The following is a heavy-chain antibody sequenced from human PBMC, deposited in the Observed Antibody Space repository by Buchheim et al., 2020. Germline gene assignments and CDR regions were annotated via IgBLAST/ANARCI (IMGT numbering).Heavy chain of an antibody. Sequence: EVQLVESGGGLVQPGGSLRLSCAASGFTFSSYEMNWVRQAPGKGLEWVSYISSSGSTIYYADSVKGRFTISRDNAKNSLYLQMNSLRAEDTAVYYCAGVIGLITILGYGMDVWGQGTT. CDR3: AGVIGLITILGYGMDV. J-gene: IGHJ6*02. CDR1: GFTFSSYE. V-gene: IGHV3-48*03. CDR2: ISSSGSTI. D-gene: IGHD3-3*01.